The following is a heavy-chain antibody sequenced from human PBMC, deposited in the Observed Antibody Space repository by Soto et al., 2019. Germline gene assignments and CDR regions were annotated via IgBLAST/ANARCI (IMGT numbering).Heavy chain of an antibody. Sequence: QVQLVQSGAEVKKPGSSVKVSCKASGGTFSSYAISWVRQAPGQGLEWMGGIIPIFGTANYAQKFQGRVTITADESTSTAYMELSSLRSEDTAVYYCARVPRSIAAAGKPTGEYFQHWGQGTLVTVSS. J-gene: IGHJ1*01. D-gene: IGHD6-13*01. CDR1: GGTFSSYA. V-gene: IGHV1-69*01. CDR3: ARVPRSIAAAGKPTGEYFQH. CDR2: IIPIFGTA.